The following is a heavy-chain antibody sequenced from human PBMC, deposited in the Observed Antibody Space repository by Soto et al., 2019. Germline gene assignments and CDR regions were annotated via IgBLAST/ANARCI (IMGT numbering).Heavy chain of an antibody. Sequence: VKVSCKASGYTFTSYDINWVRQATGQGLEWMGWMNPNSGNTGYAQKFQGRVTMTRNTSISTAYMGLSSLRSEDTAVYYCATHMVRGVISAFDIWGQGTMVTVS. J-gene: IGHJ3*02. CDR2: MNPNSGNT. CDR1: GYTFTSYD. CDR3: ATHMVRGVISAFDI. D-gene: IGHD3-10*01. V-gene: IGHV1-8*01.